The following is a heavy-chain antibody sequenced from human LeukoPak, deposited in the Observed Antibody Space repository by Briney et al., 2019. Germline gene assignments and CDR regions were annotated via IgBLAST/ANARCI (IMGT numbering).Heavy chain of an antibody. CDR2: IYYSGST. J-gene: IGHJ4*02. Sequence: PSETLSLTCTASGGSISGHYWSWLRQPPGKGLEWIGYIYYSGSTNYNPSLKSRVTISVDTSESRISLQLTSVTAADTAVYYCVRDLNYYFDYWGQGTLVTVSS. D-gene: IGHD3-9*01. V-gene: IGHV4-59*11. CDR1: GGSISGHY. CDR3: VRDLNYYFDY.